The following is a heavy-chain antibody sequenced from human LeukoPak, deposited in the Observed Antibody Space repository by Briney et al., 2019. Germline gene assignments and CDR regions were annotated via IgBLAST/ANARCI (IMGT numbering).Heavy chain of an antibody. V-gene: IGHV4-61*02. J-gene: IGHJ4*02. CDR2: IYTSGST. CDR3: ARENDPHSGSYYGVD. Sequence: PSESLSLTCTVSGGSISSCSYYWSRIPQPAGLGLEWIVRIYTSGSTNYNPSLKSRVTISVDTSKNQFSLKLSSVTAADTAVYYCARENDPHSGSYYGVDWGQGTLVTVSS. CDR1: GGSISSCSYY. D-gene: IGHD3-10*01.